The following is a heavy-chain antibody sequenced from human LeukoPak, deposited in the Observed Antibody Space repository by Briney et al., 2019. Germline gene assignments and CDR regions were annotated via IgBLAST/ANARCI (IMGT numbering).Heavy chain of an antibody. J-gene: IGHJ6*02. CDR3: ARMDPRDYYYGMDV. V-gene: IGHV4-59*12. CDR2: IYYSGST. CDR1: GGSISSYY. Sequence: SETLSLTCTVSGGSISSYYWSWIRQPPGKGLEWIGYIYYSGSTNYNPSLKSRVTISVDTSKNQFSLKLSSVTAADTAVYYCARMDPRDYYYGMDVWGQGTTVTVSS. D-gene: IGHD2-2*03.